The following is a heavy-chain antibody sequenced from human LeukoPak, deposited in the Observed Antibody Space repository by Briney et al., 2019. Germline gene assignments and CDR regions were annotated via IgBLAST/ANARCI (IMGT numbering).Heavy chain of an antibody. Sequence: GGSLRLSCAASGFTFSSYVMSWVRQAPGKGLEWVSAISNSGGSTYYADSVKGHFTISRDNSKNTLYLQMNSLRAEDTAVYYCAKPRRSWYSGSDYWGQGTLVTASS. CDR2: ISNSGGST. D-gene: IGHD6-13*01. CDR1: GFTFSSYV. V-gene: IGHV3-23*01. CDR3: AKPRRSWYSGSDY. J-gene: IGHJ4*02.